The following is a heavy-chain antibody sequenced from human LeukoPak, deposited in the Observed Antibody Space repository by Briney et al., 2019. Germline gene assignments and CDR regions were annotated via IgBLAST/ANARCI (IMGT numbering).Heavy chain of an antibody. V-gene: IGHV1-18*01. CDR1: GYTFTSYG. CDR2: ISAYNGNT. CDR3: ARDGVAAAVRGWFDP. D-gene: IGHD6-13*01. Sequence: ASVKVSCKASGYTFTSYGISWVRQAPGQGLEWMGWISAYNGNTNYAQKLQGRVTMTTDTSTSTAYMELRSLRSDDTAVYYRARDGVAAAVRGWFDPWGQGTLVTVSS. J-gene: IGHJ5*02.